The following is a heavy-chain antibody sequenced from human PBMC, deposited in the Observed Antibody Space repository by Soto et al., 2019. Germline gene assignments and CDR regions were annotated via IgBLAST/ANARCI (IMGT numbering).Heavy chain of an antibody. V-gene: IGHV1-69*01. CDR3: ARVSDCSGGSCYLYAFDI. J-gene: IGHJ3*02. CDR2: IIPIFGTA. D-gene: IGHD2-15*01. Sequence: QVPLVQSGAEVKKPGSSVKVSCKASGGTFSSYAISWVRQAPGQGLEWMGGIIPIFGTANYAQKFQGRVTITADESTSTAYMELSSLRSEDTAVYYCARVSDCSGGSCYLYAFDIWGQGTMVTVSS. CDR1: GGTFSSYA.